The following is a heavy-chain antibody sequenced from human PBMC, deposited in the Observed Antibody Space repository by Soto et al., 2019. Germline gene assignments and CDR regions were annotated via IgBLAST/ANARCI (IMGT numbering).Heavy chain of an antibody. CDR3: ARVESGSYSRQYYYYYMDV. V-gene: IGHV1-8*01. J-gene: IGHJ6*03. Sequence: ASVKVSCKASGYTSTSYDINWVRQATGQRLEWMGWMNPNSGNTGYAQKFQGRVTMTRNTSISTAYMELSSLRSEGTAVYYCARVESGSYSRQYYYYYMDVWGKGTTVTVSS. CDR1: GYTSTSYD. CDR2: MNPNSGNT. D-gene: IGHD3-10*01.